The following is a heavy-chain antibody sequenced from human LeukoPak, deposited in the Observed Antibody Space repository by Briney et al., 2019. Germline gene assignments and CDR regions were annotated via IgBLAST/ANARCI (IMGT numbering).Heavy chain of an antibody. CDR3: AGERQRRSDTTPYFGH. J-gene: IGHJ4*02. V-gene: IGHV3-53*01. Sequence: GGSLRLSCAASGFTVSNNYMSWVRQAPGKGLEWVSVIYSGGNSYYADSVKGRFTISRDNSKNTLYLQMNSLRAEDTAVYYCAGERQRRSDTTPYFGHWGQGTLVTVSS. CDR1: GFTVSNNY. CDR2: IYSGGNS. D-gene: IGHD1-1*01.